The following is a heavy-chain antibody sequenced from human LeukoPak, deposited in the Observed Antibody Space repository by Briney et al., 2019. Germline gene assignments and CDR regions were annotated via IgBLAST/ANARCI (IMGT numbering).Heavy chain of an antibody. CDR1: GFTFRTYW. CDR2: IDYDGSRT. Sequence: GGSLRLSCAASGFTFRTYWMHWVRQAPGKGLMWVSHIDYDGSRTNYADSVKGRFTISRDNAKNTLYLQMNSLRAEDTAVYYCARDPYGDYDYWGQGALVTVSS. CDR3: ARDPYGDYDY. D-gene: IGHD4-17*01. V-gene: IGHV3-74*01. J-gene: IGHJ4*02.